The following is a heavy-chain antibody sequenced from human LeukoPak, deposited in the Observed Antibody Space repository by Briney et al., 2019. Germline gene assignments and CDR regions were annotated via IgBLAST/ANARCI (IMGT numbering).Heavy chain of an antibody. CDR2: IYYSGST. D-gene: IGHD6-19*01. Sequence: SGTLSLTCTVSGGSISSYYWSWIRQPPGKGLEWIGYIYYSGSTNYNPSLKSRVTISVDTSKNQFSLKLSSVTAADTAVYYCARHASSGWDPYLDYWGQGTLVTVSS. CDR3: ARHASSGWDPYLDY. V-gene: IGHV4-59*08. CDR1: GGSISSYY. J-gene: IGHJ4*02.